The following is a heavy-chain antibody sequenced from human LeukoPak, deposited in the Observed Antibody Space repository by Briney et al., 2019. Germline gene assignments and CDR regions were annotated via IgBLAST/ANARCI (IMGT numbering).Heavy chain of an antibody. V-gene: IGHV3-48*02. CDR1: GFTFSSYS. CDR2: ISSSSSTI. J-gene: IGHJ4*02. D-gene: IGHD4-23*01. Sequence: GGSLRLSCAAYGFTFSSYSMNWVRQAPGKGLEWVSYISSSSSTIYYADSVKGGFTISRDNAKNSLYLQMNSLRDEDTAVYYCARVDYGGGGIDFWGQGTLVTVSS. CDR3: ARVDYGGGGIDF.